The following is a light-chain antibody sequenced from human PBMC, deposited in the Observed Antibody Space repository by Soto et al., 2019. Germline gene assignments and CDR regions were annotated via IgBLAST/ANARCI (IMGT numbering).Light chain of an antibody. J-gene: IGKJ1*01. V-gene: IGKV3-15*01. Sequence: EIVMTQSPATLSVSPGEGATLSCRASQSVRSNLAWYHQRPGQAPRLLIYAASARATGIPARFSGSGSGTEFTLTIRGLQPDDFATYYCQLYNSYSQATFGQGTKVDIK. CDR2: AAS. CDR1: QSVRSN. CDR3: QLYNSYSQAT.